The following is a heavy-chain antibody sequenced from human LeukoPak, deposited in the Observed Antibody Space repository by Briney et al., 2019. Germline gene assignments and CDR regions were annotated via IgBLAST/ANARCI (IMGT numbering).Heavy chain of an antibody. V-gene: IGHV3-23*01. J-gene: IGHJ4*02. CDR3: ASHCSSTSCYYY. CDR2: ISGSGGGT. CDR1: GFTFSSYA. Sequence: GGSLRLSCAASGFTFSSYAMSWVRQAPGKGLEWVSAISGSGGGTYYADSVKGRFTISRDNSKNTLYVQMNSLRAEDTAVHYCASHCSSTSCYYYWGQGTLVTVSS. D-gene: IGHD2-2*01.